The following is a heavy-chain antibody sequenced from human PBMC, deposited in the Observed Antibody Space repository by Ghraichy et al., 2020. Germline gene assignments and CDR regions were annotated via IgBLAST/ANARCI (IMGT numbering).Heavy chain of an antibody. CDR1: AFTVTTNY. CDR3: ARAYSSSWYGRGNPYYFDY. Sequence: GGSLRLSWAATAFTVTTNYMSWVRQALGNGLKWVSVIYSGGSTYYADSVKGRFTISRDNSKNTLYLQMNSLRAEDTAVYYCARAYSSSWYGRGNPYYFDYWGQGTLVTVSA. CDR2: IYSGGST. D-gene: IGHD6-13*01. J-gene: IGHJ4*02. V-gene: IGHV3-53*01.